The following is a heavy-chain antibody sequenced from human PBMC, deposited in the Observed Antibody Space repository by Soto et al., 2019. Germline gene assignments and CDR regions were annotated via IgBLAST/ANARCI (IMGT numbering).Heavy chain of an antibody. J-gene: IGHJ5*02. CDR2: ISAYNGNT. CDR1: GYSFTSYG. Sequence: GASVKVSCKACGYSFTSYGISWVRQAPGQGLEWMGWISAYNGNTNYAQKLQGRATMTTDTSTSTAYMELRSLRSDDTAVYYCAWGGYQLLGEENWFDPWGQGTLVTVSS. CDR3: AWGGYQLLGEENWFDP. D-gene: IGHD2-2*01. V-gene: IGHV1-18*01.